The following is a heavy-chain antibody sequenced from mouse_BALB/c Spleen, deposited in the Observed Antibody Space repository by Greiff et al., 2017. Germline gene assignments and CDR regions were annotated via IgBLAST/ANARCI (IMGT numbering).Heavy chain of an antibody. CDR2: IYPGDGDT. D-gene: IGHD1-1*01. CDR1: GYAFSSYW. Sequence: QVQLKESGAELVRPGSSVKISCTASGYAFSSYWMNWVKQRPGQGLEWIGQIYPGDGDTNYNGKFKGKATLTADKSTSTAYMQLSSLTSEDSAVYFCARGRTTVGERDFDYWGQGTTLTVSA. J-gene: IGHJ2*01. V-gene: IGHV1-80*01. CDR3: ARGRTTVGERDFDY.